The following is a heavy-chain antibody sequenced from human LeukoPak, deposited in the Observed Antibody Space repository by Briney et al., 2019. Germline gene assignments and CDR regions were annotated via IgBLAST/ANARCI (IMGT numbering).Heavy chain of an antibody. J-gene: IGHJ4*02. CDR2: IQYDGSNE. Sequence: GGSLRLSCAASRFTFSSYGMHWVRQAPGKGLEWVAYIQYDGSNEQYADSVKGRFSISRDSSKNILYLQMNSLRAEDTAVYYCAKDYKHYYDSSAFTTGFDYWGQGTLVTVSS. CDR3: AKDYKHYYDSSAFTTGFDY. D-gene: IGHD3-22*01. CDR1: RFTFSSYG. V-gene: IGHV3-30*02.